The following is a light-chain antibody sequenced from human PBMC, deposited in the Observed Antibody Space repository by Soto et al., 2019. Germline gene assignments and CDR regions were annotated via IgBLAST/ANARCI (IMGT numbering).Light chain of an antibody. CDR1: SSNIGSNF. CDR3: SEWDDSLHMI. J-gene: IGLJ2*01. V-gene: IGLV1-47*01. Sequence: QSVLTQPPSASGTPGQRVTVSCSGSSSNIGSNFVFWYQQLPGTAPKLLIYRNNQRPSGVPDRFSGSKSGTSASLAISGLRSEDEADYYCSEWDDSLHMIFGGGTKLTVL. CDR2: RNN.